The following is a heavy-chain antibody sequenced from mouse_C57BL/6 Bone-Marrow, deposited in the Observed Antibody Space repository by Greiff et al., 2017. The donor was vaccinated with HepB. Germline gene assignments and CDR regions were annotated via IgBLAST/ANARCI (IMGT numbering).Heavy chain of an antibody. Sequence: EVQLQQSGTVLARPGASVKMSCKTSGYTFTSYWMHWVKQRPGQGLEWIGAIYPGNSDTSYNQKFKGKAKLTAVTSASTAYMELSSLTNEDSAVYYCTRRGWLLRLYYFDYWGQGTTLTVSS. J-gene: IGHJ2*01. D-gene: IGHD2-3*01. CDR2: IYPGNSDT. CDR1: GYTFTSYW. V-gene: IGHV1-5*01. CDR3: TRRGWLLRLYYFDY.